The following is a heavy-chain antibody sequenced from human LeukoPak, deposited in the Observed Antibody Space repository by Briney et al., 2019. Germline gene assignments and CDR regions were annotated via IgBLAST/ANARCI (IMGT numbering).Heavy chain of an antibody. CDR2: ISWDGGST. D-gene: IGHD3-10*01. V-gene: IGHV3-43D*03. J-gene: IGHJ6*03. CDR3: AKGGPRYYYYYYMDV. CDR1: GFTFDDYA. Sequence: AGGSLRLSCAAPGFTFDDYAMHWVRQAPGKGLEWVSLISWDGGSTYYADSVKGRFTISRDNSKNSLHLQMNSLRAEDTALYYCAKGGPRYYYYYYMDVWGKGTTVTVSS.